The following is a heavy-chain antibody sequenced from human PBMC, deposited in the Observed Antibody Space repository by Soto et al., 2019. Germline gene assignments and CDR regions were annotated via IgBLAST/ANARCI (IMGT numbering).Heavy chain of an antibody. D-gene: IGHD2-8*01. V-gene: IGHV1-18*04. Sequence: QVQLVQSGGEVTKPGASVKVSCKSSGYTFTSYGVSWVRQAPGQGLEWLGWISVYTGNTKQAQKFQDRVTLTTEASTSTAYMELRILRSYDTAVYYCARDRCTTDRCYTHHFDVWGQGTTVTVSS. CDR3: ARDRCTTDRCYTHHFDV. J-gene: IGHJ6*02. CDR1: GYTFTSYG. CDR2: ISVYTGNT.